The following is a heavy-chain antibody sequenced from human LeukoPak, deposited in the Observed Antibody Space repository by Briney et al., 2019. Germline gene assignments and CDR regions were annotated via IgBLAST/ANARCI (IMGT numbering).Heavy chain of an antibody. CDR3: ARETPRRGETRDGYR. D-gene: IGHD5-24*01. J-gene: IGHJ4*02. V-gene: IGHV3-7*01. CDR1: GFIFKKYW. CDR2: IKEDGSET. Sequence: GESLRLSCAASGFIFKKYWMNWVRQVPGKGLECLANIKEDGSETYYADFVKGRFTISRDNPKNLLFLQINSLRVEDTAVYYCARETPRRGETRDGYRWGQGTVVTVSS.